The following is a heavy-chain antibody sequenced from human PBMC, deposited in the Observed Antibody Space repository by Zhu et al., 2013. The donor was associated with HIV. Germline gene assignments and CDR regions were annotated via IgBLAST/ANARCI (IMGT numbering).Heavy chain of an antibody. Sequence: QVQLVQSGAEVKRPGASVKVSCKASGYTFASYDIAWVRQATGEGLEWMGWMNPKSGNTGFTQKFQGRVTMTGNTSISTAYMELTGLISEDTATYYCSRVRSLKGTSPPGGLDPWGPREPRSPSPQ. CDR1: GYTFASYD. CDR2: MNPKSGNT. V-gene: IGHV1-8*01. CDR3: SRVRSLKGTSPPGGLDP. D-gene: IGHD3-10*01. J-gene: IGHJ5*02.